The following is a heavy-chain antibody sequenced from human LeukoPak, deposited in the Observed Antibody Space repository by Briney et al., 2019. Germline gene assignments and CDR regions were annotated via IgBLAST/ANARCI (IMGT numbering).Heavy chain of an antibody. CDR1: GFTFSSYD. D-gene: IGHD3-10*01. CDR2: IKQDGSEK. V-gene: IGHV3-7*01. CDR3: ATTYYYGSGIDY. J-gene: IGHJ4*02. Sequence: PGGSLRLSCAASGFTFSSYDIHWVRQAPGKGLEWVANIKQDGSEKYYVDSVKGRFTISRDNAKNSLYLQMNSLRAEDTAVYYCATTYYYGSGIDYWGQGTLVTVSS.